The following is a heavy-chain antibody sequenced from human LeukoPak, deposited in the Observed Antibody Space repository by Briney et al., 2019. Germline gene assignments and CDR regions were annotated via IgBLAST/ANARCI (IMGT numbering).Heavy chain of an antibody. CDR2: INHSGST. V-gene: IGHV4-34*01. CDR1: GGSISSYY. CDR3: ARHGFRFDP. Sequence: PSETLSLTCTVSGGSISSYYWSWIRQPPGKGLEWIGEINHSGSTNYNPSLKSRVTISLDTSKNQFSLKLSSVTAADTAVYYCARHGFRFDPWGQGTLVTVSS. J-gene: IGHJ5*02. D-gene: IGHD3-10*01.